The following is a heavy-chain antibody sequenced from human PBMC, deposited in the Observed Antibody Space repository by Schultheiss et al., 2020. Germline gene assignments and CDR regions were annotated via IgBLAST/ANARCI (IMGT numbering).Heavy chain of an antibody. CDR2: ISGSGGST. CDR1: GFTFSSYA. J-gene: IGHJ5*02. D-gene: IGHD4-11*01. Sequence: GESLKISCAASGFTFSSYAMSWVRQAPGKGLEWVSAISGSGGSTYYADSVKGRFTISRDNSKNTLYLQMNSLRVEDTAVYYCARSNSPPLEDWLDPWGQGTLVTVSS. CDR3: ARSNSPPLEDWLDP. V-gene: IGHV3-23*01.